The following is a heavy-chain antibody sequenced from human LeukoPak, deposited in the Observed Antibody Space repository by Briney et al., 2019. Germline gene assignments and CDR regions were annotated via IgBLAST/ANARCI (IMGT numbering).Heavy chain of an antibody. CDR2: ISYDGRHK. CDR1: GFTFSSYG. CDR3: AKDTKVGACDY. D-gene: IGHD1-26*01. V-gene: IGHV3-30*18. Sequence: PGGSLRLSCAASGFTFSSYGIHWVRQAPGKGLEWVALISYDGRHKFYADSVNGRFSISRDNSKNMVHLQMNSLRSEDTAVYYCAKDTKVGACDYWGQGTLVTVSS. J-gene: IGHJ4*02.